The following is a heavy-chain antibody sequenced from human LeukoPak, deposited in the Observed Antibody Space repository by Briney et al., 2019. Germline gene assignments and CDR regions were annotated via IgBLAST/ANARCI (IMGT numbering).Heavy chain of an antibody. CDR2: IYYSGST. CDR1: GGSISSGGYY. Sequence: SQTLSLTCTVSGGSISSGGYYWSWIRQHPGTGLEWIGCIYYSGSTYYNPSLKSRVTISVDTSKNQFSLKLSSVTAADTAVYYCARDHSGGSGGNWFDPWGQGTLVTVSS. V-gene: IGHV4-31*03. CDR3: ARDHSGGSGGNWFDP. J-gene: IGHJ5*02. D-gene: IGHD3-10*01.